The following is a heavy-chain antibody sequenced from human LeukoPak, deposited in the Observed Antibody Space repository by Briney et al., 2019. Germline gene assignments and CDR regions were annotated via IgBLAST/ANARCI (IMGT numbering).Heavy chain of an antibody. V-gene: IGHV4-39*01. Sequence: SETLSLTCTISGGSVSDYYWGWIRQPPGKGLEWIGSINYSGSTYYNPSLKSRVTISVDTSKNQFSLKLSSVTAADTAVYYCARQGITMICSVWGQGTLVTVSS. D-gene: IGHD3-22*01. CDR2: INYSGST. CDR1: GGSVSDYY. CDR3: ARQGITMICSV. J-gene: IGHJ4*02.